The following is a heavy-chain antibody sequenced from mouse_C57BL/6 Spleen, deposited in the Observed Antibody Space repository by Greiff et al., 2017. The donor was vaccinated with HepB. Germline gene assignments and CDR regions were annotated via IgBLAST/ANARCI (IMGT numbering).Heavy chain of an antibody. D-gene: IGHD1-1*01. CDR2: IYWDDDK. CDR1: GFSLSTSGMG. Sequence: VTLKVSGPGILQSSQTLSLTCSFSGFSLSTSGMGVSWIRKPSGKGLEWLAHIYWDDDKRYNPSLKSRLTISKDTSRNQVFLKITSVDTADTATFYCARRGGYYYCSTGYFDVWGTGTTVTVSS. CDR3: ARRGGYYYCSTGYFDV. J-gene: IGHJ1*03. V-gene: IGHV8-12*01.